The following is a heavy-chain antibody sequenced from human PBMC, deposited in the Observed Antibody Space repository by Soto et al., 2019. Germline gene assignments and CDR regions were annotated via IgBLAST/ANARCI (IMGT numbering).Heavy chain of an antibody. Sequence: ASVKVSCKASGYTFTSYYMHWVRQAPGQGLEWMGIINPSGGSTSYAQKFQGRVTMTRDTSTSTVYMELNSLRAEDTAVYYCARVPFVTIFGVAPGNNWFDPWGQGTLVTVSS. CDR2: INPSGGST. J-gene: IGHJ5*02. D-gene: IGHD3-3*01. CDR1: GYTFTSYY. CDR3: ARVPFVTIFGVAPGNNWFDP. V-gene: IGHV1-46*01.